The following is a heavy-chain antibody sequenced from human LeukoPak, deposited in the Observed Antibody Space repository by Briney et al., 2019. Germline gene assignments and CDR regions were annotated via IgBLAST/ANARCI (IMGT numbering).Heavy chain of an antibody. D-gene: IGHD5-24*01. Sequence: KPSETLSLTCTVSGGSISSYYWSWIRQPPGKGLEWIGYIYYSGSTNYNPSLKSRVTISVDTSKNQFSLKLSSVTAADTAVYYCARAEMATIVIDYWGQGTLVTVSS. CDR1: GGSISSYY. V-gene: IGHV4-59*01. CDR2: IYYSGST. CDR3: ARAEMATIVIDY. J-gene: IGHJ4*02.